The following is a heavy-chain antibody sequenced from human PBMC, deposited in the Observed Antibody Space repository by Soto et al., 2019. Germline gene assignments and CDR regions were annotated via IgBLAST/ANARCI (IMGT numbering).Heavy chain of an antibody. Sequence: SVKVSCKASGDTFSSYAISRVRQAPGQGLEWMGGIIPIFGTANYAQKFQGRVTITADESTSTAYMELSSLRSEDTAVYYCARASVVVTAIYYFDYWGQGTLVTVSS. CDR3: ARASVVVTAIYYFDY. CDR1: GDTFSSYA. D-gene: IGHD2-21*02. CDR2: IIPIFGTA. J-gene: IGHJ4*02. V-gene: IGHV1-69*13.